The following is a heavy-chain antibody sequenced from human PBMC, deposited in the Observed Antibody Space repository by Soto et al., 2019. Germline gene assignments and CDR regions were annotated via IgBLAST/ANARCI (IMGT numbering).Heavy chain of an antibody. CDR3: ARFNSGSYYEAFDI. CDR1: GGSISSSNW. CDR2: IYHSGST. J-gene: IGHJ3*02. Sequence: TSETLSLTCAVSGGSISSSNWWSWVRQPPGMGLEWIGEIYHSGSTNYNPSLKSRVTISVDKSKNQFSLKLSSVTAADTAVYYCARFNSGSYYEAFDIWGQGTMVTVSS. D-gene: IGHD1-26*01. V-gene: IGHV4-4*02.